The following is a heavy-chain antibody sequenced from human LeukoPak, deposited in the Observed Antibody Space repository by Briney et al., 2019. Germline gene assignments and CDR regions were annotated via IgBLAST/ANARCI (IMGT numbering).Heavy chain of an antibody. J-gene: IGHJ4*02. D-gene: IGHD2-2*02. Sequence: ASVXVSCKASGYTFTSYGISWVRQAPGQGLEGMGWISAYNGNTNYAQKLQGRVTMTTDTSTSTAYMELRSLRSDDTAVYYCARDNGAGYCSSTSCYNPGYWGQGTLVTVSS. CDR3: ARDNGAGYCSSTSCYNPGY. CDR1: GYTFTSYG. CDR2: ISAYNGNT. V-gene: IGHV1-18*01.